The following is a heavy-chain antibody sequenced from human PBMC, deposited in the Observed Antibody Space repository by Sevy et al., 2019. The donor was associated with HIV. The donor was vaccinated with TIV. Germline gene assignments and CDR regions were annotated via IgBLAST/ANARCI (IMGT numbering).Heavy chain of an antibody. CDR3: AKDIGKWLVVFCFDY. CDR1: GFTFSSYG. V-gene: IGHV3-30*02. Sequence: GGSLRLSCAASGFTFSSYGMHWVRQAPGKGLEWVAFIRYDGSNKYYADSVKGRFTISRDNSKNTLYLQMNSLRAEDTAVYYCAKDIGKWLVVFCFDYWGQGTLVTVSS. J-gene: IGHJ4*02. CDR2: IRYDGSNK. D-gene: IGHD6-19*01.